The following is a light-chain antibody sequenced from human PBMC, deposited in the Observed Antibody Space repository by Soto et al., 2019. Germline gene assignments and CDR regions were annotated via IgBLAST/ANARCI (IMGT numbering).Light chain of an antibody. CDR3: QQYDNLPVYT. CDR1: QDISNY. Sequence: DLQMTQSPSSLSASVGDRVTITCQASQDISNYLNWYQQKPGKAPKRLIYDASNLETGVPSRFSGSGSGTDFTFTISSLQPEDIATYYCQQYDNLPVYTFGQGTKLEIK. J-gene: IGKJ2*01. V-gene: IGKV1-33*01. CDR2: DAS.